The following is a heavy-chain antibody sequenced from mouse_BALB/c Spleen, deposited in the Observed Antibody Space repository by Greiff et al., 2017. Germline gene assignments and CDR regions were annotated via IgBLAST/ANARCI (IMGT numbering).Heavy chain of an antibody. J-gene: IGHJ4*01. CDR1: GFTFSSYG. D-gene: IGHD2-3*01. CDR2: INSNGGST. CDR3: ARDRTYDGYSYYAMDY. Sequence: EVQGVESGGGLVQPGGSLKLSCAASGFTFSSYGMSWVRQTPDKRLELVATINSNGGSTYYPDSVKGRFTISRDNAKNTLYLQMSSLKSEDTAMYYCARDRTYDGYSYYAMDYWGQGTSVTVSS. V-gene: IGHV5-6-3*01.